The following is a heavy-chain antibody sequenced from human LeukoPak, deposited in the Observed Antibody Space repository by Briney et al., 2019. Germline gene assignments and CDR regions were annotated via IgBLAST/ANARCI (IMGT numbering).Heavy chain of an antibody. CDR3: ARGREAAAGTWYYYYMDV. D-gene: IGHD6-13*01. J-gene: IGHJ6*03. Sequence: SETLSLTCAVYGGSFSGHYWSWIRQPPGKGLELIGEINHSGSTNYNPSLKSRVTISVDTSKNQFSLKLSSVTAADTAVYYCARGREAAAGTWYYYYMDVWGKGTTVTVSS. CDR1: GGSFSGHY. CDR2: INHSGST. V-gene: IGHV4-34*01.